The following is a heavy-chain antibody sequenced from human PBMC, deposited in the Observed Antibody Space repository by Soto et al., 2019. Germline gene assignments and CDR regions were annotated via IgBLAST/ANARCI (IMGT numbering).Heavy chain of an antibody. Sequence: EVQLVESGGGLVQPGGSLRLSCAASGFTFSSYAMHWVRQAPGTGLEYFSAISNNGGSTYYANSVKGRFTISIENSKSALYLQMGSLRVQDMAVYYCARAGFWSVTVIYGYSIDVWGQGTT. J-gene: IGHJ6*02. V-gene: IGHV3-64*01. CDR3: ARAGFWSVTVIYGYSIDV. CDR2: ISNNGGST. D-gene: IGHD3-3*01. CDR1: GFTFSSYA.